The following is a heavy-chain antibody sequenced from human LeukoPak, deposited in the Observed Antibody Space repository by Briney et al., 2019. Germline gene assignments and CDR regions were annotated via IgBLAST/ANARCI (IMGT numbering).Heavy chain of an antibody. CDR1: GYTFTGYY. V-gene: IGHV1-2*02. CDR2: INPNSGGT. CDR3: ASGNNYDSSAYFYSDY. D-gene: IGHD3-22*01. J-gene: IGHJ4*02. Sequence: ASVKVSCKASGYTFTGYYMQWVRQAPGQGLEWMGWINPNSGGTNYAQKFQGRVTMTRDTSISTAYMELSRLRSDDTAVYYCASGNNYDSSAYFYSDYWGQGTLVTVSS.